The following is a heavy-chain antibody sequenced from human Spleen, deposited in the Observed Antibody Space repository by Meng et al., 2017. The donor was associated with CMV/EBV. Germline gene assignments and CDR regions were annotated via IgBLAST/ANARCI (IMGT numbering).Heavy chain of an antibody. D-gene: IGHD3-22*01. Sequence: GESLKISCAASGFSFSNYVMSWVRQAPGKGLEWISTITGSGDATYYTDPVKGRFTISRDNSKNRLILQMKSLRAEDAAVYYCARGSRVTMLVVAPAGWGQGTLVTVSS. CDR1: GFSFSNYV. J-gene: IGHJ4*02. CDR2: ITGSGDAT. V-gene: IGHV3-23*01. CDR3: ARGSRVTMLVVAPAG.